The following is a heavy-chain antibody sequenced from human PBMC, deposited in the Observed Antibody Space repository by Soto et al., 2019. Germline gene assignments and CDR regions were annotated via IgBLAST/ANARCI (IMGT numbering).Heavy chain of an antibody. Sequence: PGGSLRLSCAASGFTFSSYAMTWVRQAPGKGLEWVSLISGSGDSTYYADSVKGRFTISRESSKNTLFLQMNSLRAEDSAVYYCAKVDTATVTFGFWGQGTLVTVSS. J-gene: IGHJ4*02. CDR3: AKVDTATVTFGF. CDR1: GFTFSSYA. CDR2: ISGSGDST. V-gene: IGHV3-23*01. D-gene: IGHD5-18*01.